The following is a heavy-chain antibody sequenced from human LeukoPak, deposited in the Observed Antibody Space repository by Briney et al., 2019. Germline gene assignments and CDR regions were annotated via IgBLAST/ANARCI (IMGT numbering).Heavy chain of an antibody. CDR1: GGSFSGYY. Sequence: TSETLSLTCAVYGGSFSGYYWSWIRQPPGKGLEWIGEINHSGSTNYNPSLKSRVTISVDTSKNQFSLKLSSVTAADTAVYYCASRFPLGEDYWGQGTLATVSS. V-gene: IGHV4-34*01. D-gene: IGHD2-21*01. CDR3: ASRFPLGEDY. J-gene: IGHJ4*02. CDR2: INHSGST.